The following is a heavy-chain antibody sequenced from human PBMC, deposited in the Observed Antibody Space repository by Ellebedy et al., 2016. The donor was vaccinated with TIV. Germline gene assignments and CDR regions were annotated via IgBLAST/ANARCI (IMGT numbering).Heavy chain of an antibody. J-gene: IGHJ4*02. D-gene: IGHD3-9*01. CDR1: GYTFTTYG. V-gene: IGHV1-18*01. CDR2: ISAYNGNT. Sequence: ASVKVSCKASGYTFTTYGISWVRQAPGQGLEWMGWISAYNGNTNYAQKLQGRVTMTTDTSTSTAYMELRSLRSDDTAVYYCARRDYDILTGYYLGHFDYWGQGTLVTVSS. CDR3: ARRDYDILTGYYLGHFDY.